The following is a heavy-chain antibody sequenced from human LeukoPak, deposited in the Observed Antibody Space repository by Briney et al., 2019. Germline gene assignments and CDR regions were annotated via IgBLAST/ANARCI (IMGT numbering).Heavy chain of an antibody. CDR2: IIPIFGTA. Sequence: GASVKVSCKASGGTFSSYAISWVRQAPGQGLEWMGGIIPIFGTANYAQKFQGRVTITTDESTSTAYMELSSLRSEDTAVYYCARETRVAGLPHYWGQGTLVTVSS. CDR3: ARETRVAGLPHY. CDR1: GGTFSSYA. D-gene: IGHD6-19*01. J-gene: IGHJ4*02. V-gene: IGHV1-69*05.